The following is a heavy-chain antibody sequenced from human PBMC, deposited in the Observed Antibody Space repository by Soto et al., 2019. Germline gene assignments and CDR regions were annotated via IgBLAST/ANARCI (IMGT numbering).Heavy chain of an antibody. CDR3: ARDRSQRFDY. D-gene: IGHD6-13*01. J-gene: IGHJ4*02. V-gene: IGHV3-33*01. Sequence: HVQLVESGGGVVQPGRSLRLSCAASGFTFGSHGMHWVRQAPGKGLEWVAVIWYDGISKDYADSVKGRFTISRDNSRNTLYLQMNSLRAEGTAVYYCARDRSQRFDYWGQGTLVTVSS. CDR1: GFTFGSHG. CDR2: IWYDGISK.